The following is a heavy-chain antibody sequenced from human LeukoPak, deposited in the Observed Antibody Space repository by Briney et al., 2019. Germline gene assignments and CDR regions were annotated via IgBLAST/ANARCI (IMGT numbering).Heavy chain of an antibody. D-gene: IGHD2-15*01. V-gene: IGHV3-72*01. J-gene: IGHJ4*02. CDR3: VRRAASGHLDY. Sequence: GGSLRLSCSASGFTFSDYYIDWVRQAPEKGLEWVGRTRNKANSYTTEYAASVRDRFTMSRDDSKNSLWLQMNSLKTDDTAVYYCVRRAASGHLDYWGQGTLVTVSS. CDR2: TRNKANSYTT. CDR1: GFTFSDYY.